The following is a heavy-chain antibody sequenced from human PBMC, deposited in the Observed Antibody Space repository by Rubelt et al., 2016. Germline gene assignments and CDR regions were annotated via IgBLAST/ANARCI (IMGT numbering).Heavy chain of an antibody. CDR1: GGSISSYY. D-gene: IGHD6-13*01. CDR2: IYYRGST. V-gene: IGHV4-59*12. Sequence: QVQLQQWGAGLLKPSETLSLTCTVSGGSISSYYWSWIRQPPGKGLEWIGYIYYRGSTNYNPSLKSRVTISVDTSKNQFSLQLNSWTPEDTAVCDCARGDGIAAVWGYWGQGTLVTVSS. CDR3: ARGDGIAAVWGY. J-gene: IGHJ4*02.